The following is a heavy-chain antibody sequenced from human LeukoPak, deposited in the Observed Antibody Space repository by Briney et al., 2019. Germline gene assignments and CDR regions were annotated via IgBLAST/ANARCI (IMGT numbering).Heavy chain of an antibody. J-gene: IGHJ4*02. CDR2: IYYSGST. D-gene: IGHD3-22*01. V-gene: IGHV4-59*11. CDR3: ARGYYYDSRLDY. Sequence: PSETLSLTCTVSGGSISSHYWSWIRQPPGKGLEWIGYIYYSGSTNYNPSLKSRVTISVDTSKNQFSLKLSSVTAADTAVYYCARGYYYDSRLDYWGQGTLVTVSS. CDR1: GGSISSHY.